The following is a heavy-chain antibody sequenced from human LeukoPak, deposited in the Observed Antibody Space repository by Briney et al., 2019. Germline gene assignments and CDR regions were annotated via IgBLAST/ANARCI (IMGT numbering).Heavy chain of an antibody. Sequence: GGSLRLSCAASVFTVTTNYMTWVRQAPGKGLEWVSVIYAVGSIYFAGSFKGRFTLSRDSSKNTVYLQMSNLRAEDTPVHYCASSHGDGRLDYWGQGTLVTVPS. J-gene: IGHJ4*02. D-gene: IGHD5-24*01. CDR1: VFTVTTNY. CDR3: ASSHGDGRLDY. V-gene: IGHV3-66*01. CDR2: IYAVGSI.